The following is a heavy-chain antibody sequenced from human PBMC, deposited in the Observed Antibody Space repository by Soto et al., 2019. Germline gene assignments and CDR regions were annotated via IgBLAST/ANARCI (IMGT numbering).Heavy chain of an antibody. V-gene: IGHV3-11*06. CDR2: ISSTGSYT. J-gene: IGHJ6*01. Sequence: NPGGSLRLSCAASGFLFSDYYMSWIRQAPGKGLEWVSYISSTGSYTNYADSVKGRFTISRDNAKNSLSLQMNSLRAEDTAVYYCVRTCSGGSCYPGEVDVWGQGTTVTVSS. D-gene: IGHD2-15*01. CDR1: GFLFSDYY. CDR3: VRTCSGGSCYPGEVDV.